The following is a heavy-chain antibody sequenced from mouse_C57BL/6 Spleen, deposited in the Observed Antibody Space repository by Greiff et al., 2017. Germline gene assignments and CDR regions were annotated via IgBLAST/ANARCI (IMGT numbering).Heavy chain of an antibody. CDR1: GYSFTDYN. CDR3: ARGPFAYYSNYGFAY. D-gene: IGHD2-5*01. J-gene: IGHJ3*01. Sequence: EVKVVESGPELVKPGASVKISCKASGYSFTDYNMNWVKQSNGKSLEWIGVINPNYGTTSYNQKFKGKATLTVDQSSSTAYMQLNSLTSEDSAVYYCARGPFAYYSNYGFAYWGQGTLVTVSA. CDR2: INPNYGTT. V-gene: IGHV1-39*01.